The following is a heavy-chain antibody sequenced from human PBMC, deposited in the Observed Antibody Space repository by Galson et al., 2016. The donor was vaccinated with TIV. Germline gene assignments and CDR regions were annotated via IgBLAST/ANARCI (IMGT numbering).Heavy chain of an antibody. CDR3: GQAGRYFDWLVARFDP. J-gene: IGHJ5*02. V-gene: IGHV3-30*01. CDR1: GFIFSDYA. CDR2: VSYDGTGQ. Sequence: SLRLSCAASGFIFSDYAMHWVRRAPGKGLEWVAIVSYDGTGQYYADSVKGRFTVSRDNSTNTVSLQMNSLRPEDTAVYYCGQAGRYFDWLVARFDPRGQGTMVTVSS. D-gene: IGHD3-9*01.